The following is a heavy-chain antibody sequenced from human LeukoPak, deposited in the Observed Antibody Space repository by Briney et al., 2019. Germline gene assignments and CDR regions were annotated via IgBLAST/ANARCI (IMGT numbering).Heavy chain of an antibody. Sequence: PGRSLRLSCAASGFTFSSFVMHWLRQAPGKGLEWVAVILFDGSNKYYADSVKGRFTISRDNSKNTLYLQVNSLRAEDTAVYYCAREGARRDGYNSGPDYSGQGTLVTVSS. CDR1: GFTFSSFV. CDR3: AREGARRDGYNSGPDY. J-gene: IGHJ4*02. CDR2: ILFDGSNK. V-gene: IGHV3-30*04. D-gene: IGHD5-24*01.